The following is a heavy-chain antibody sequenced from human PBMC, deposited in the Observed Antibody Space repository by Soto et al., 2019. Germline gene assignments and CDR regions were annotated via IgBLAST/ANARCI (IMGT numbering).Heavy chain of an antibody. V-gene: IGHV1-2*04. CDR3: ARDLSNIVSSYYYYGMDV. CDR2: INPNSGGT. Sequence: XSVKVSCEASGYTFTGYYMHWVRQAPVQGLEWMGWINPNSGGTNYAQKFQGWVTMTRDTSISTAYMELSRLRSDDTAVYYCARDLSNIVSSYYYYGMDVWGQGTTVTVSS. J-gene: IGHJ6*02. CDR1: GYTFTGYY. D-gene: IGHD5-12*01.